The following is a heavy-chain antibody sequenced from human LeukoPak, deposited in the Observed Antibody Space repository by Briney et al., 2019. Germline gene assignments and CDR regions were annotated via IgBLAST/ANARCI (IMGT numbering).Heavy chain of an antibody. CDR1: GGSISSYY. D-gene: IGHD3-3*01. Sequence: SETLSLTCTVSGGSISSYYWSWIRQPPGKELEWIGYIYYSGTTIYNPSLKSRVTMSVDTSKNQFSLKLSSVTAADTAVYYCVRHYYGYGVLEYWGPGTLVTVSS. CDR2: IYYSGTT. V-gene: IGHV4-59*08. CDR3: VRHYYGYGVLEY. J-gene: IGHJ4*02.